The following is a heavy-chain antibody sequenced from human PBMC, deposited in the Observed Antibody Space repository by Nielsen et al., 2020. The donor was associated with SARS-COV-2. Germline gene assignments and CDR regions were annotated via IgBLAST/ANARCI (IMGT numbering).Heavy chain of an antibody. D-gene: IGHD3-10*01. J-gene: IGHJ3*01. CDR3: AKDGVVRGDALDL. CDR1: GFTFNIYA. CDR2: VSASGGST. Sequence: SCAASGFTFNIYAMAWVRRAPGRGLQWVTGVSASGGSTYYTDSVKGRFSISRDNSKNTLFLQMHSLRVEDTALYYCAKDGVVRGDALDLWGQGTMVTVSS. V-gene: IGHV3-23*01.